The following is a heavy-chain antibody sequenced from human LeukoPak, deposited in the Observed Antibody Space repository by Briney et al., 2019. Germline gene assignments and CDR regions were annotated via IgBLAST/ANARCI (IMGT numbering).Heavy chain of an antibody. V-gene: IGHV3-21*01. CDR2: ISSGSSYI. Sequence: GGSLRLSCAASGFTFSPHAMNWVRQAPGKGLEWVSSISSGSSYIYYADSMKGRFTISRDDAKNSLYLQMNSLRAEDTAVYYCARYCSSSRCPYYYHMDVWGKGTTVTVSS. CDR3: ARYCSSSRCPYYYHMDV. CDR1: GFTFSPHA. D-gene: IGHD2-2*01. J-gene: IGHJ6*03.